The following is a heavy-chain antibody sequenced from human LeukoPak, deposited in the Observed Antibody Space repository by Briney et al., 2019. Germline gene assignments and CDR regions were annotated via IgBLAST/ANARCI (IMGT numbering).Heavy chain of an antibody. V-gene: IGHV3-48*04. Sequence: GGSLRLSCAASGFTFSSHNMVWVRQPPGKGLEWISYISDSSITMYYADSVKGRFTISRDNAKNSLYLQMNSLRAEDTAVYYCARDGGFCSGGFCYRLFDPWGQGTLVTVSS. J-gene: IGHJ5*02. D-gene: IGHD2-15*01. CDR1: GFTFSSHN. CDR3: ARDGGFCSGGFCYRLFDP. CDR2: ISDSSITM.